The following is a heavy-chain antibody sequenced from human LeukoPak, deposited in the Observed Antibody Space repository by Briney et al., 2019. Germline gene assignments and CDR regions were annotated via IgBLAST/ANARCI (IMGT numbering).Heavy chain of an antibody. D-gene: IGHD3-3*01. CDR1: GFTFNNYA. Sequence: GGSLRLSCVASGFTFNNYAMTWVRQAPGKGLEWVSSISSSSSYIYYADSVKGRFTISRDNAKNSLYLQMNSLRAEDTAVYYCARDQRGYDFWSGYYSDAPGTIGGFFTGYYYMDVWGKGTTVTVSS. CDR3: ARDQRGYDFWSGYYSDAPGTIGGFFTGYYYMDV. J-gene: IGHJ6*03. CDR2: ISSSSSYI. V-gene: IGHV3-21*01.